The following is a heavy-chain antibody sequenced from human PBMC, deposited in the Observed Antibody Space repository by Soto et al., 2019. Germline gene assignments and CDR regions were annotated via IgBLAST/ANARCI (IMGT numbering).Heavy chain of an antibody. D-gene: IGHD3-10*01. CDR3: AIDLDGSGSYFTDC. CDR1: GYSFTSTG. V-gene: IGHV1-18*01. Sequence: QVQLVQSGAEVKKPGASVKVSCKASGYSFTSTGICWVRQAPGQGPEWMGWTSTFNGEAKYAQKLQGRVTMTTDTSTTTADMELRSLTSDDTAVYYCAIDLDGSGSYFTDCWGQGTLVTVAS. CDR2: TSTFNGEA. J-gene: IGHJ4*02.